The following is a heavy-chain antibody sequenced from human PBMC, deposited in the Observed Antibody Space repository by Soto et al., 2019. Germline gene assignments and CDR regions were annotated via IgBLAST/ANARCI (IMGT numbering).Heavy chain of an antibody. J-gene: IGHJ6*03. CDR1: GFTFSDYW. V-gene: IGHV3-74*01. Sequence: EVQLVESGGGLVQPGGSLRLSCAASGFTFSDYWMHWVRQAPGKGLEWVSRIKRDGSTTNYADSVKGRFTISRDNAKNTLYLEMNRPRVEHTAVYYCARGAISYYDEDVWGKGTTVTVCS. CDR2: IKRDGSTT. CDR3: ARGAISYYDEDV.